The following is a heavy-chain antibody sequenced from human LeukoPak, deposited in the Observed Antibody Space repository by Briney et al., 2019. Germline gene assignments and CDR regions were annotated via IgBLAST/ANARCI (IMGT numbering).Heavy chain of an antibody. D-gene: IGHD2-21*02. V-gene: IGHV3-53*01. CDR2: IYSDGNT. J-gene: IGHJ6*03. CDR1: GFTVSTNH. Sequence: GGSLRLSCAVSGFTVSTNHMSWVRQAPGRGLEWVSVIYSDGNTFYTDSVKGRFSISRDNSKNTVFLQMNSLRVEDTAVYYCARDREVVTAKAQMDVWGKGTTVTVSS. CDR3: ARDREVVTAKAQMDV.